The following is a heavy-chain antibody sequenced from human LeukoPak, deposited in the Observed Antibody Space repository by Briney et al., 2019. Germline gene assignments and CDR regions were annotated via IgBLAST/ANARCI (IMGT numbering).Heavy chain of an antibody. V-gene: IGHV1-2*02. CDR3: ARGDSSGRYEGSGDY. CDR2: INPNSGGT. J-gene: IGHJ4*02. Sequence: GASVKVSCKASGYTFTSYAMNWVRQAPGQGLEWMGWINPNSGGTNYAQKFQGRVTMTRDTSISTAYMELSRLRSDDTAVYYCARGDSSGRYEGSGDYWGQGTLVTVSS. CDR1: GYTFTSYA. D-gene: IGHD6-19*01.